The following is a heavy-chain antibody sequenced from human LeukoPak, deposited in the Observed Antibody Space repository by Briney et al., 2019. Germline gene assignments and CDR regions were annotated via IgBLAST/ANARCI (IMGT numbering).Heavy chain of an antibody. Sequence: PSETLSLTCTVSGGSISSSSYYWGWIRQPPGKGLEWIGSIYYSGSTYYNPSLKSRVTISVDTSKNQFSLKLSSVTAADTAVYYCASSGYYGSGSYYNVQIDYWGQGTLVTVSS. CDR3: ASSGYYGSGSYYNVQIDY. J-gene: IGHJ4*02. D-gene: IGHD3-10*01. CDR2: IYYSGST. V-gene: IGHV4-39*07. CDR1: GGSISSSSYY.